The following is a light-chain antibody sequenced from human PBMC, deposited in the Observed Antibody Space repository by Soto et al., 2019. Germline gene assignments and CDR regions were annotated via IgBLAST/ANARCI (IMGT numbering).Light chain of an antibody. V-gene: IGKV1-5*03. CDR1: QSISSW. CDR3: QHYNIYSET. Sequence: DIQMTQSPSTLSASVGDRVTITCRASQSISSWLAWYQQKPGKAPKILIYKASLLESGVPSGFSGSGSGTEFTLTISSLQPDDFATYYCQHYNIYSETFGQGTKVEVK. J-gene: IGKJ1*01. CDR2: KAS.